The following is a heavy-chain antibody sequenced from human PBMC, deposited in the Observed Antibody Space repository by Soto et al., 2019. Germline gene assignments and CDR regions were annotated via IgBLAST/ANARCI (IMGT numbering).Heavy chain of an antibody. CDR2: SRSKANDYAT. Sequence: EVQLVQSGGGLVQPGGSLKLSCAASGFTFSGSTVHWVRQASGEGLQWVGRSRSKANDYATTYIASVKGRFTISRDDSRNTASLQVSDLKTEATAVYYCTGGYCTGGTCYSGYFQHWGQGALV. CDR1: GFTFSGST. V-gene: IGHV3-73*02. D-gene: IGHD2-15*01. CDR3: TGGYCTGGTCYSGYFQH. J-gene: IGHJ1*01.